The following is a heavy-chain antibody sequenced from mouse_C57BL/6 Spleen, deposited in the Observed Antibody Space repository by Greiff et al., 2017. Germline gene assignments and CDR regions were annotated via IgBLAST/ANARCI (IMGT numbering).Heavy chain of an antibody. CDR2: IWGVGST. CDR1: GFSLTSYG. V-gene: IGHV2-6*01. J-gene: IGHJ4*01. Sequence: VKLMESGPGPVAPSQSLSITCTVSGFSLTSYGVDWVRQSPGKGLEWLGVIWGVGSTNYNSALKSRLSISKDNSKSQVFLKMNSLQTDDTAMYYCAVLGRAMDYWGQGTSVTVSS. CDR3: AVLGRAMDY. D-gene: IGHD4-1*01.